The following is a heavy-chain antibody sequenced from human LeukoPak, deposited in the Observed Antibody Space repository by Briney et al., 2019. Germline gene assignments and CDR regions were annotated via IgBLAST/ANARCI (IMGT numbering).Heavy chain of an antibody. CDR2: IHSSGNT. CDR1: GGSISSYY. Sequence: SETLSLTCTVSGGSISSYYWSWIRIRQPAGKGLEWIGRIHSSGNTNYNPSLKGRVTMSVDTSKNQFSLSLTSVTAADTAVYYCARTTAHWYFDLWGRGTLVSVSS. CDR3: ARTTAHWYFDL. V-gene: IGHV4-4*07. D-gene: IGHD2-21*02. J-gene: IGHJ2*01.